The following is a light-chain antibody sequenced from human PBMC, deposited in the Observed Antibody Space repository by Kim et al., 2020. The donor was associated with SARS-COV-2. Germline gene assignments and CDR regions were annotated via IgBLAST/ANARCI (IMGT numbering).Light chain of an antibody. V-gene: IGKV3-15*01. J-gene: IGKJ4*01. Sequence: EIVLTQSPASLSVSPGERVTLSCRASQSVGSSLSWYQQKPGQAPRLLIYGASARVTGLPTRFSGSGSETDFTLTITNLQSEDFAVYYCQQYKNLPPLTFGGGTKVDIK. CDR3: QQYKNLPPLT. CDR1: QSVGSS. CDR2: GAS.